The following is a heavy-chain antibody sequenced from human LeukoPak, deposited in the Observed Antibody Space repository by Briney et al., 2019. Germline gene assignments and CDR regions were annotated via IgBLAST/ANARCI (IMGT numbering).Heavy chain of an antibody. J-gene: IGHJ4*02. Sequence: GGSLRLSCAASGFTFSSYWMNWVRQAPGKGLVWVSRIASDGSSTTYADSVKGRFSISRDNAKNTLYLQMNSLRAEDTAVYYCAKVGSGWYYFDYWGQGTLVTVSS. CDR1: GFTFSSYW. V-gene: IGHV3-74*01. CDR2: IASDGSST. D-gene: IGHD6-19*01. CDR3: AKVGSGWYYFDY.